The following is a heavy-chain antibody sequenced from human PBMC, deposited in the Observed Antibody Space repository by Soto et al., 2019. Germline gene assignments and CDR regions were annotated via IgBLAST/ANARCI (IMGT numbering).Heavy chain of an antibody. V-gene: IGHV6-1*01. J-gene: IGHJ4*02. CDR1: RDSVSSNSSA. D-gene: IGHD6-19*01. CDR3: ARDSIAVAGTIDY. Sequence: QSLSLTCVISRDSVSSNSSAWNWIRQSPPRGIEWLGRTYCRSKWYNDYAVSVKSRITINPDTSKNQFSLQLNSVPPEDTAVYYCARDSIAVAGTIDYWGQGTLVTVSS. CDR2: TYCRSKWYN.